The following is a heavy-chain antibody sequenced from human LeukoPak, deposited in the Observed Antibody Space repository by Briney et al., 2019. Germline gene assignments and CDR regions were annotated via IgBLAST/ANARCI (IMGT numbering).Heavy chain of an antibody. CDR3: APPWEGAKLFVY. D-gene: IGHD1-26*01. Sequence: TGGSLRLSCAASGFTFSSDAMSWVCQAPGKGLGWVSAISGSGGSTYYADSVKGRFTISRDNSKNTLYLQMNRLRAEDTAVYYCAPPWEGAKLFVYWGQRTLVTVSS. V-gene: IGHV3-23*01. J-gene: IGHJ4*02. CDR2: ISGSGGST. CDR1: GFTFSSDA.